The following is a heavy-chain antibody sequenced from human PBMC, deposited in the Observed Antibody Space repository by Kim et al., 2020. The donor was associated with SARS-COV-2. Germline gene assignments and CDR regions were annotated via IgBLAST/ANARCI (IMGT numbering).Heavy chain of an antibody. CDR2: ISWNSGSI. V-gene: IGHV3-9*01. CDR3: AKDYCSSTSCYTGYYYYYMDV. Sequence: GGSLRLSCAASGFTFGDYAMHWVRQAPGKGLEWVSGISWNSGSIGYADSVKGRFTISRDNAKNSLYLQMNSLRAEDTALYYCAKDYCSSTSCYTGYYYYYMDVWGKGTTVTVSS. D-gene: IGHD2-2*02. J-gene: IGHJ6*03. CDR1: GFTFGDYA.